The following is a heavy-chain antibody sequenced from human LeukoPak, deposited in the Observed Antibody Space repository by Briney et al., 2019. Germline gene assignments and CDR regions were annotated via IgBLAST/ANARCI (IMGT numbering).Heavy chain of an antibody. CDR2: IIPILGIA. CDR3: ARTQSSGWYQNWFDP. CDR1: GGTFSSYA. V-gene: IGHV1-69*04. Sequence: GASVKVSCKASGGTFSSYAISWVRQAPGQGLEWMGRIIPILGIANYAQKFQGRVTITADKSTSTPYMELSSLRSEDTAVYYCARTQSSGWYQNWFDPWGQGTLVTVSS. J-gene: IGHJ5*02. D-gene: IGHD6-19*01.